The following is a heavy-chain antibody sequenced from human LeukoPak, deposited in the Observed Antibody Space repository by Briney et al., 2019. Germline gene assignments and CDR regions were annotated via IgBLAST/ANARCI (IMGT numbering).Heavy chain of an antibody. V-gene: IGHV4-59*01. CDR1: GGSISSYY. J-gene: IGHJ4*02. D-gene: IGHD3-10*01. Sequence: SETLSLTCTVSGGSISSYYWSWIRQPPGKGLEWIGYIYYSGSTNYNPSLRSRVTISVDTSKNQFSLKLSSVTAADTAVYYCAREQDYYGSGVVFDYWGQGTLVTVSS. CDR2: IYYSGST. CDR3: AREQDYYGSGVVFDY.